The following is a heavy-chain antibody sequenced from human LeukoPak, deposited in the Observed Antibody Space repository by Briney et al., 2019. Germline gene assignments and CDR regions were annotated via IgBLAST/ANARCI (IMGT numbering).Heavy chain of an antibody. V-gene: IGHV1-18*01. CDR3: ARDLLDILTGYPNHYFDY. Sequence: GASVKVSCKASDYTFTNYGISWVRQAPGQGLEWMGWISAYNGNTNYAQKLQGRVTMTTNTSTSTAYMELRSLRSDDTAVYYCARDLLDILTGYPNHYFDYWGQGTMVTVSS. CDR2: ISAYNGNT. D-gene: IGHD3-9*01. J-gene: IGHJ4*02. CDR1: DYTFTNYG.